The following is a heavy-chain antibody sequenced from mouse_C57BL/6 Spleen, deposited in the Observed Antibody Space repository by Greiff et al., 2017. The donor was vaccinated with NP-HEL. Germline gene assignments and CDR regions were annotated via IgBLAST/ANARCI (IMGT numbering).Heavy chain of an antibody. V-gene: IGHV5-16*01. D-gene: IGHD1-1*01. CDR2: INYDGSST. CDR1: GFTFSDYY. Sequence: EVMLVESEGGLVQPGSSMKLSCTASGFTFSDYYMAWVRQVPEKGLEWVANINYDGSSTYYLDSLKSRFIISRDNAKNILYLQMSSLKSEDTATYYCARDRYGSSYDYFDYWGQGTTLTVSS. CDR3: ARDRYGSSYDYFDY. J-gene: IGHJ2*01.